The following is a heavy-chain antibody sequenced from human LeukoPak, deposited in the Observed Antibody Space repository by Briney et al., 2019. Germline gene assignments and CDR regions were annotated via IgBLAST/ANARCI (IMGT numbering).Heavy chain of an antibody. CDR2: ISGSAGTT. Sequence: TGGSLRLSCAASGFTFSSYVMSWVRQAPGKGLQWVSAISGSAGTTYYADSVKGRFTISRDNSKNRLYLQMNSLRAEDTALYYCAHISGATNDAFDIWGQGTMVTVSS. D-gene: IGHD1-26*01. J-gene: IGHJ3*02. V-gene: IGHV3-23*01. CDR3: AHISGATNDAFDI. CDR1: GFTFSSYV.